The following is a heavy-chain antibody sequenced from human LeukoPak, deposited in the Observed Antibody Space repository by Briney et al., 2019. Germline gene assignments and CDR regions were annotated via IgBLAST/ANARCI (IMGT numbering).Heavy chain of an antibody. D-gene: IGHD6-13*01. J-gene: IGHJ3*02. CDR2: MNPNSGNT. CDR1: GDTFIIND. CDR3: ARVTAAGTWTFDI. Sequence: GASVKVSFKASGDTFIINDINWVRQAPGQGLEWMGWMNPNSGNTGYAQKFQGRVTMTRNISITTAYMELTDLRSEDTAVYYCARVTAAGTWTFDIWGQGTTVTVSS. V-gene: IGHV1-8*02.